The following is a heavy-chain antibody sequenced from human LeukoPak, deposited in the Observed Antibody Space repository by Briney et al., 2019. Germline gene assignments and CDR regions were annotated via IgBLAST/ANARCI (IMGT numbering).Heavy chain of an antibody. CDR2: ISYDGSNK. J-gene: IGHJ3*02. V-gene: IGHV3-30-3*01. Sequence: GGSLRLSCAASGFTFSSYAMHWVRQAPGKGLEWVAVISYDGSNKYYADSVKGRFTISRDNSKNTLYLQMNSLRAEDTAVYYCAKGLEWLPLDAFDIWGQGTMVTVSS. CDR1: GFTFSSYA. D-gene: IGHD3-3*01. CDR3: AKGLEWLPLDAFDI.